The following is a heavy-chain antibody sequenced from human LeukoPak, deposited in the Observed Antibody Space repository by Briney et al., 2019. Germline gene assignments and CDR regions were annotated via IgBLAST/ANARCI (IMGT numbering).Heavy chain of an antibody. J-gene: IGHJ4*02. Sequence: SETLSLTCTASGGSISSYYWSWVRQPPGKGLEWIGYIYYSGSTNYNPSLKSRVTISVDTSKNPFSLKLSSVTAADTAVYYCARDMNQITGLDYWGQGTLVTVSS. CDR2: IYYSGST. CDR1: GGSISSYY. V-gene: IGHV4-59*12. CDR3: ARDMNQITGLDY. D-gene: IGHD1-20*01.